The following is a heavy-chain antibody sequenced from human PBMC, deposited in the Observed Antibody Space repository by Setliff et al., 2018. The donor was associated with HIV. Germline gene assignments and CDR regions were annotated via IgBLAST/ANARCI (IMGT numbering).Heavy chain of an antibody. D-gene: IGHD3-22*01. J-gene: IGHJ5*02. CDR1: GYTFTDYF. Sequence: GASVKVSCKASGYTFTDYFMHWVRQAPGKGLEWMGGFDPEDGKTIYAQKFQGRVTMTDDLSTETAYMELSSLSSDDTAVYYCTSSFRIFYYDSRTYSKWFDPWGQGTLVTVSS. CDR2: FDPEDGKT. CDR3: TSSFRIFYYDSRTYSKWFDP. V-gene: IGHV1-24*01.